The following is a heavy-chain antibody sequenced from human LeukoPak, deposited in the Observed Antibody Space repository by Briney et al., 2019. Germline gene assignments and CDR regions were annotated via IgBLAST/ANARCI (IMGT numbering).Heavy chain of an antibody. J-gene: IGHJ4*02. CDR3: ARDGLNAAAGDY. CDR1: GFTFSSYS. V-gene: IGHV3-21*01. Sequence: PGGSLRLSCAASGFTFSSYSMNWVRQAPGKGLEWVSSISSSSSYIYYADSVKGRFTISRDNAKNSLYLQMNSLRAEDTAVYYCARDGLNAAAGDYWGQGTLVTVSS. D-gene: IGHD6-13*01. CDR2: ISSSSSYI.